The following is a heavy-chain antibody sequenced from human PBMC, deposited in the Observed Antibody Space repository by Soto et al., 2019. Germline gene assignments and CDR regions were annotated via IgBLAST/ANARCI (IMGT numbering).Heavy chain of an antibody. CDR3: ARAGGRGAGSYYGWFDP. CDR1: GFTFSSYG. J-gene: IGHJ5*02. D-gene: IGHD3-10*01. V-gene: IGHV3-33*01. Sequence: QVQLVESGGGVVQPGRSLRLSCAASGFTFSSYGMHWVRQAPGKGLEWVAVIWYDGSNKYYADSVKGRFTISRDNSKNTLYLQMNSLRAEDTAVYYCARAGGRGAGSYYGWFDPWGQGTLVTVSS. CDR2: IWYDGSNK.